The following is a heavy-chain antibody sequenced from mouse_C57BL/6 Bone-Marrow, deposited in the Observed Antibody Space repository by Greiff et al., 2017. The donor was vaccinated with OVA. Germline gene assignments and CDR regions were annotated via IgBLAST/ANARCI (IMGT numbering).Heavy chain of an antibody. J-gene: IGHJ2*01. V-gene: IGHV5-17*01. CDR3: ARRSYYGNLDY. CDR1: GFTFSDYG. Sequence: DVKLVESGGGLVKPGGSLKLSCAASGFTFSDYGMHWVRQAPEKGLEWVAYISSGSSTIYYADTVKGRFTISRDNAKNTLCLQMTSLRAEDTAMYYCARRSYYGNLDYWGQGTTLTVSS. D-gene: IGHD2-1*01. CDR2: ISSGSSTI.